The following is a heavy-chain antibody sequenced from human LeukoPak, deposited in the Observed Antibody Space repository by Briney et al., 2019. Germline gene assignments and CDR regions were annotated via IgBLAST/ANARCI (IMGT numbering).Heavy chain of an antibody. Sequence: GGSLRLSCSASGFTFSSYAMHWVRQAPGKGLEYVSAISSNGGSTYYADSVKGRFTISRDNSKNTLYLQMSSLRAEDTAVYYCARALGYCSGGSCSRDYYYGMDVWGQGTTVTVSS. V-gene: IGHV3-64D*09. CDR1: GFTFSSYA. J-gene: IGHJ6*02. D-gene: IGHD2-15*01. CDR3: ARALGYCSGGSCSRDYYYGMDV. CDR2: ISSNGGST.